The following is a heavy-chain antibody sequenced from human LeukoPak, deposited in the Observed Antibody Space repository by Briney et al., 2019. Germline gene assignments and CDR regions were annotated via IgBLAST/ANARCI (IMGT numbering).Heavy chain of an antibody. D-gene: IGHD2-2*01. CDR2: INWSGGST. V-gene: IGHV3-20*04. CDR1: GFAFDEHG. J-gene: IGHJ4*02. Sequence: PGGSLRPSCTASGFAFDEHGMSWVRQVPGKGLEWVSGINWSGGSTGYADPLRGRFTISRDNAKNSLYLQMGSLRAEDTALYYCARAPITSPFYFDYWGPGTLVTVSS. CDR3: ARAPITSPFYFDY.